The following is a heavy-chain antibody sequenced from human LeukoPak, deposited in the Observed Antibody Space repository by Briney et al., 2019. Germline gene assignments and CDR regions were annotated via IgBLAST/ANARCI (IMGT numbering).Heavy chain of an antibody. J-gene: IGHJ4*02. CDR3: ARDGSSSESY. Sequence: SETLSLTCAVYGGSFSGYYWSWIRQPPGKGLEWIGEINHSGSTTYNPSLKSRVTISVDTSKNQFSLKLSSVTAADTAAYYCARDGSSSESYWGQGTLVTVSS. CDR2: INHSGST. CDR1: GGSFSGYY. V-gene: IGHV4-34*01. D-gene: IGHD6-6*01.